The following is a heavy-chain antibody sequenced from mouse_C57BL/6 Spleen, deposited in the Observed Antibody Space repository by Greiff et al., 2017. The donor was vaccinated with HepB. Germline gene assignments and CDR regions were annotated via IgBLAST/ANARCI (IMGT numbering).Heavy chain of an antibody. CDR1: GYTFTSYW. Sequence: VQLQQSGAELAKPGASVKLSCKASGYTFTSYWMHWVKQRPGQGLEWIGYINPSSGYTKYNQKFKDKATLTADKSSSTAYMQLSSLTYEDSAVYYCARSGLGYYGSSYGWYFDVWGTGTTVTVSS. CDR3: ARSGLGYYGSSYGWYFDV. CDR2: INPSSGYT. D-gene: IGHD1-1*01. J-gene: IGHJ1*03. V-gene: IGHV1-7*01.